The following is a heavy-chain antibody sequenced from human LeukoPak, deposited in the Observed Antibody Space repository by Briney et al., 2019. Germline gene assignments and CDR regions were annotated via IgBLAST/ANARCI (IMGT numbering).Heavy chain of an antibody. CDR2: INHSGSA. Sequence: SETLSLTRAVSGGSFSGYYWTWIRQPPGKGLEWIGEINHSGSANYSPSLSSRVTISLDMSENQFSLKLTFVTAADTAVYYCARGQGTVTTHWGQGTLVTVSS. D-gene: IGHD4-17*01. CDR1: GGSFSGYY. J-gene: IGHJ4*02. V-gene: IGHV4-34*01. CDR3: ARGQGTVTTH.